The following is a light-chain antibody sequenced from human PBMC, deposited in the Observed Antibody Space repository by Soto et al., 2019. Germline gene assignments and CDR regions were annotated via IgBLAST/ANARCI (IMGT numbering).Light chain of an antibody. CDR1: QSISSW. CDR2: DAS. CDR3: QQYHSYWT. V-gene: IGKV1-5*01. Sequence: DIQMTQSPSTLSASVGDRVTITCRASQSISSWLAWYQQKPGKAPNLLIYDASSLESGVPQRFTGSGSGTEFTLTISSLQTDDSSTDDCQQYHSYWTFGQGTKVDIK. J-gene: IGKJ1*01.